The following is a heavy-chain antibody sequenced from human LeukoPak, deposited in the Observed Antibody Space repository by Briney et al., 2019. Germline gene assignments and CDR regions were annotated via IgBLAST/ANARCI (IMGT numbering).Heavy chain of an antibody. CDR1: GFTFSSYW. V-gene: IGHV3-7*03. CDR2: IKQDGSEK. J-gene: IGHJ4*02. D-gene: IGHD1-14*01. CDR3: VRNLRLIDY. Sequence: GGSLRLSCAASGFTFSSYWMSWVRQAPGKGLEWVANIKQDGSEKYYVDSVKGRFTISRGNAKNSLYLQMNSLRADDTAVYYCVRNLRLIDYWGQGTLVTVSS.